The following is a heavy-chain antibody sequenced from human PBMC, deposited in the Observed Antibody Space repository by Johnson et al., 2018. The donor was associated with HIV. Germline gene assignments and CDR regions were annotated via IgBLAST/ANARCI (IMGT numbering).Heavy chain of an antibody. CDR1: GFTVSSNY. D-gene: IGHD6-13*01. J-gene: IGHJ3*02. Sequence: VQLVESGGGLVQPGGSLRLSCAASGFTVSSNYMSWVRQAPGTGLEWVSVIYSGGTTWYADSVKGRFTISRDNSRNTVHLQMNSLRSEDTAVYYCASRGREIVAAGILGAFDIWGQGTMVTVSS. CDR3: ASRGREIVAAGILGAFDI. CDR2: IYSGGTT. V-gene: IGHV3-66*02.